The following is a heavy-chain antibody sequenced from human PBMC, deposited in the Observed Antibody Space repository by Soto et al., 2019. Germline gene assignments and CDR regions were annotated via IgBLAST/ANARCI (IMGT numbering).Heavy chain of an antibody. J-gene: IGHJ6*02. V-gene: IGHV3-13*01. CDR3: ARGIPSNSGYYYYGMDV. CDR2: IGTAGDT. D-gene: IGHD4-4*01. CDR1: GVTFSSYD. Sequence: GSXIRSWAACGVTFSSYDMHWFRQATGKGLEWVSAIGTAGDTYYPGSVKGRFTISRENAKNSLYLQMNSLRAGDTAVYYCARGIPSNSGYYYYGMDVCGQGTTVTVSS.